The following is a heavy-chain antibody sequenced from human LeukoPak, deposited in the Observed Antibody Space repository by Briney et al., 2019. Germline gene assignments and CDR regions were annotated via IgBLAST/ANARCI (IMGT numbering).Heavy chain of an antibody. Sequence: GGSLRLSCAASGFTFSSYSMHWVRQAPGKGLEWVGRIKSKTDGGTTDYAAPVKGRFTISRDDSKNTLYLQMNSLKTEDTAVYYCTTDLEGYCGGDCYSRKQSHDYWGQGTLVTVSS. J-gene: IGHJ4*02. CDR2: IKSKTDGGTT. V-gene: IGHV3-15*01. D-gene: IGHD2-21*02. CDR3: TTDLEGYCGGDCYSRKQSHDY. CDR1: GFTFSSYS.